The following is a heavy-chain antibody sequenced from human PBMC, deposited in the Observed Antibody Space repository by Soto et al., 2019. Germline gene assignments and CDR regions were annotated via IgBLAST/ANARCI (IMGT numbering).Heavy chain of an antibody. D-gene: IGHD3-3*01. V-gene: IGHV1-18*01. CDR1: GYTFTSYG. CDR2: ISAYNGNT. J-gene: IGHJ6*03. Sequence: ASVKVSCKASGYTFTSYGISWVRQAPGQGLEWMGWISAYNGNTNYAQKLQGRVTMTTDTSTSTAYMELRSLRSDDTAVYYCARTLQVLRFLEWLSDDYYYYMDVWGKGTTVTVSS. CDR3: ARTLQVLRFLEWLSDDYYYYMDV.